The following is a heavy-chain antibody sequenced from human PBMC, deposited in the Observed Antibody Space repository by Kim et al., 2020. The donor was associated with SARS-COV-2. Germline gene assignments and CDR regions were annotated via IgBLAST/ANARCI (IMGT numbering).Heavy chain of an antibody. V-gene: IGHV4-31*03. J-gene: IGHJ4*02. CDR1: GGSISSGGYY. CDR2: IYYSGST. D-gene: IGHD3-9*01. Sequence: SETLSLTCTVSGGSISSGGYYWSWIRQHPGKGLEWIGYIYYSGSTYYNPSLKSRVTISVDTSKNQFSLKLSSVTAADTAVYYCATGLTGYIDYWGQGTLVTVSS. CDR3: ATGLTGYIDY.